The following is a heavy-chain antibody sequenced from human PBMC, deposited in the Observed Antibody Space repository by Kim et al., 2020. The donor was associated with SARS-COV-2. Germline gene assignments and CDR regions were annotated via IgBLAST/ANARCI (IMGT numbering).Heavy chain of an antibody. CDR1: GFTFKNYE. V-gene: IGHV3-48*03. CDR3: ARPGYDYYGMDV. J-gene: IGHJ6*02. CDR2: ISSRAGSI. Sequence: GGSLRLSCAASGFTFKNYEMMWVRQAPGRGLEWISFISSRAGSIYYADSVKGRFIISRDNDNDFLYLQMNSLRAEVTGVYYCARPGYDYYGMDVWGQGTTVTVSS.